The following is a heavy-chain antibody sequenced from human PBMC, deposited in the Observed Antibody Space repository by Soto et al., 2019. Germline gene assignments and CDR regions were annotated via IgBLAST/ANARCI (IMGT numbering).Heavy chain of an antibody. J-gene: IGHJ3*02. CDR2: ISGSGGST. V-gene: IGHV3-23*01. Sequence: GGSLRLSCAASGFTFSSYAMSWVRQAPGKGLEWVSAISGSGGSTYYADSVKGRFTISRDNSKNTLYLQMNSLRAEDTAVYYCAKLPHVVVTANDAFDIWGQGTMVTVSS. CDR3: AKLPHVVVTANDAFDI. D-gene: IGHD2-21*02. CDR1: GFTFSSYA.